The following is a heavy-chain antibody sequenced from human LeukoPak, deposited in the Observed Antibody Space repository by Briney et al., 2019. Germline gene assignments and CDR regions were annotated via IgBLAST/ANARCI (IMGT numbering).Heavy chain of an antibody. D-gene: IGHD4-11*01. CDR2: IKQDGSEK. CDR3: ARVSNRRHVYYYYGMDV. Sequence: PGGSLRLSCAASGFTFSSYWMSWVRQAPGKGLEWVANIKQDGSEKYYVDSVKGRFTISGDNAKNSLYLQMNSLRAEDTAVYYCARVSNRRHVYYYYGMDVWGQGTTVTVSS. V-gene: IGHV3-7*01. J-gene: IGHJ6*02. CDR1: GFTFSSYW.